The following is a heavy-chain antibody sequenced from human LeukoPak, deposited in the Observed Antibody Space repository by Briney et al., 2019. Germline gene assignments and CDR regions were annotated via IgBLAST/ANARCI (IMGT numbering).Heavy chain of an antibody. CDR2: ILYGGAT. Sequence: SETLSLTCTVSGGSISGYYWSWIRQPPGKGLEWIAYILYGGATVYNPSLNSRGTISVDTSKNQLFLKLNSVTAADTAIYYCARHTAGRAYGDFDSWGQGTLVTVSS. CDR1: GGSISGYY. V-gene: IGHV4-59*08. J-gene: IGHJ4*02. CDR3: ARHTAGRAYGDFDS. D-gene: IGHD4-17*01.